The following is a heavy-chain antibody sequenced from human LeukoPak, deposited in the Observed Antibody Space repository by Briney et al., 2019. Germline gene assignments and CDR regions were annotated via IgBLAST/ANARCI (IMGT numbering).Heavy chain of an antibody. CDR2: ISYDGSNK. CDR3: ARDLAKSGSDY. J-gene: IGHJ4*02. CDR1: GFTFSSYA. Sequence: GGSLRLSCAASGFTFSSYAMHWVRQAPGKGLEWVAVISYDGSNKYYADSVKGRFTISRDNSKNTLYLQMNSLRAEDTAVYYCARDLAKSGSDYWGQGTLVTVSS. D-gene: IGHD3-3*01. V-gene: IGHV3-30*14.